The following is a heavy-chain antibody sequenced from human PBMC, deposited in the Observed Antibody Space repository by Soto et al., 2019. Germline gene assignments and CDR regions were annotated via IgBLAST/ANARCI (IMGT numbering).Heavy chain of an antibody. D-gene: IGHD4-4*01. Sequence: GESLKISCKGSGYSFTSYWIGWVRQMPGKGLEWMGIIYPGDSDTRYSPSLQGQVTISADKSISTAYLQWSSLKASDTAMYYCARHGRGHTKVRETYGMDAWGQGTTVTVSS. V-gene: IGHV5-51*01. CDR3: ARHGRGHTKVRETYGMDA. CDR2: IYPGDSDT. CDR1: GYSFTSYW. J-gene: IGHJ6*02.